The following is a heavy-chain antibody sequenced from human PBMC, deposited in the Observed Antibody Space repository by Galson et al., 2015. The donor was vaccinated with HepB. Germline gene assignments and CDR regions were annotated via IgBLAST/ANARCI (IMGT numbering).Heavy chain of an antibody. V-gene: IGHV5-51*03. CDR2: IYPGDSDT. CDR3: AKCGGDCYASDAFDI. CDR1: GSSFTSYW. Sequence: QSGAEVKKPGESLTISFTGSGSSFTSYWIGWVRQMPGKGLEWMGVIYPGDSDTRYSPSFQGQVTISADKSISTAYLQWSSLKASDTAMYYCAKCGGDCYASDAFDISGQGTMVTVSS. D-gene: IGHD2-21*02. J-gene: IGHJ3*02.